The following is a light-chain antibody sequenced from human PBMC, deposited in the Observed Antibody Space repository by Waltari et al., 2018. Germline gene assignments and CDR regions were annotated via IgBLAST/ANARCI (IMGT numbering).Light chain of an antibody. V-gene: IGLV1-44*01. J-gene: IGLJ3*02. Sequence: QSVLTQPPSVSGAPGQGVAISCSGSSSNIGGNYVNWFQQLPGTAPKPLIPSDDQRPSGVPDRFSGSKAGTSASLAISGLQSEDEADYYCATWDDNLSGSWVFGGGTKLTVL. CDR3: ATWDDNLSGSWV. CDR2: SDD. CDR1: SSNIGGNY.